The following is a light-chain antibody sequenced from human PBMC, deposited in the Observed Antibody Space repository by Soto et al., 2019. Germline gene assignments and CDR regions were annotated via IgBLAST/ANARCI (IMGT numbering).Light chain of an antibody. CDR3: SSYTSSSTLV. CDR2: DVS. J-gene: IGLJ1*01. CDR1: SSDVGGYNY. V-gene: IGLV2-14*01. Sequence: QSALTQPASVSGSPGQSITISCTGTSSDVGGYNYVSWYQQHPGKAPKLMIYDVSNRPSGVSNRFSGSKSCHTASLTISGAQGEGEAGYYCSSYTSSSTLVFGTGTKLTVL.